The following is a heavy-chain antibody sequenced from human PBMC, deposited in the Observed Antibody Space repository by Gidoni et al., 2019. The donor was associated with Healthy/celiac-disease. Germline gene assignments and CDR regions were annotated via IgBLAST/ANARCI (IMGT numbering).Heavy chain of an antibody. V-gene: IGHV3-30-3*01. CDR2: ISYDGSNK. D-gene: IGHD4-17*01. Sequence: QVQLVESGGGVVQPGRSLRLSCAASGFTFSSYAMHWVRQAPGKGLEWVAVISYDGSNKYYADSVKGRFTISRDNSKNTLYLQMNSLRAEDTAVYYCARDRGGLGYGDPWNYFDYWGQGTLVTVSS. CDR1: GFTFSSYA. CDR3: ARDRGGLGYGDPWNYFDY. J-gene: IGHJ4*02.